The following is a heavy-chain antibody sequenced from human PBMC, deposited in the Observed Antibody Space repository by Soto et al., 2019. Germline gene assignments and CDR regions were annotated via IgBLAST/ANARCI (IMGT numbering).Heavy chain of an antibody. CDR2: ISSSGSYI. V-gene: IGHV3-21*01. J-gene: IGHJ6*02. CDR3: AREGVVGAVLGMDV. D-gene: IGHD2-15*01. Sequence: EVQLVESGGGLVKPGESLRLSCAAPGFTFSSYAMNWVRQAPGKGLEWVSFISSSGSYIYYADSVKGRFTISRDNAKNSLYLQRNSLRAEDTAVYYCAREGVVGAVLGMDVWGQGSTVTVSS. CDR1: GFTFSSYA.